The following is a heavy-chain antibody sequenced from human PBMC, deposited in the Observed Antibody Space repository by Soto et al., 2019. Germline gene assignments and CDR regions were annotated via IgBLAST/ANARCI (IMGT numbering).Heavy chain of an antibody. Sequence: RLSCAASGFTFSSYAMSWVRQAPGKGLEWVSGISGSGVSIYYADSVKGRFTISRDNSKNTLYLQMNSLRAEDTAVYYCAKGSRPVAAYYFDYWGQGSLVTVSS. CDR1: GFTFSSYA. CDR3: AKGSRPVAAYYFDY. D-gene: IGHD6-19*01. CDR2: ISGSGVSI. V-gene: IGHV3-23*01. J-gene: IGHJ4*02.